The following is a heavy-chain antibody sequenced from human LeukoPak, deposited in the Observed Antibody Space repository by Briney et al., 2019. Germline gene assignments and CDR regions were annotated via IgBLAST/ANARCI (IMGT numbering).Heavy chain of an antibody. CDR1: GYTFTSYG. CDR2: ISAYNGDT. Sequence: ASVKVSCKASGYTFTSYGISWVRQAPGQGLEWMGWISAYNGDTNYAQKLQGRVTMTTDTSTSTAYMELRSLRSDDTAVYYCARLQVVPAAISPDYWGQGTLVTVSS. CDR3: ARLQVVPAAISPDY. D-gene: IGHD2-2*01. V-gene: IGHV1-18*01. J-gene: IGHJ4*02.